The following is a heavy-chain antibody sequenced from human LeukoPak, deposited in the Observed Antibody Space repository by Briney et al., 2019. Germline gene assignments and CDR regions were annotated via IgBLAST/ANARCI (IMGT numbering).Heavy chain of an antibody. CDR2: ISTSSNYI. J-gene: IGHJ4*02. CDR1: GFTFSTYS. CDR3: ARDNWIEAHYFDY. D-gene: IGHD1-20*01. Sequence: GGSLRLSCAVSGFTFSTYSMNWVRQAPGKGLEWVSFISTSSNYIYYADSVKGRFTVSRDNAKKSLFLQMNSLRAEDTAVYYCARDNWIEAHYFDYWGQGTLVTVSS. V-gene: IGHV3-21*01.